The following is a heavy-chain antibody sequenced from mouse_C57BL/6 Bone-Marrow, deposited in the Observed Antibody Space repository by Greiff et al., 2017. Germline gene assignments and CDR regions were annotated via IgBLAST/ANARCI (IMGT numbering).Heavy chain of an antibody. CDR3: ARGGGNYLYAMDY. J-gene: IGHJ4*01. V-gene: IGHV1-19*01. D-gene: IGHD2-1*01. CDR1: GYTFTDYY. Sequence: VQLQQSGPVLVKPGASVKMSCKASGYTFTDYYMNWVKQSHGKSLEWIGVINPYNGGTSYNQKFKGKATLTVDKSSSTAYMELNSLTSEDSAVYYCARGGGNYLYAMDYWGQGTSVTVSS. CDR2: INPYNGGT.